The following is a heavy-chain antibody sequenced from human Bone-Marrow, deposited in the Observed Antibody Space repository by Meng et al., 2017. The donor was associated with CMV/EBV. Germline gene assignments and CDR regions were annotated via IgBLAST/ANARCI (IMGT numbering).Heavy chain of an antibody. CDR1: GGTFSSYT. CDR2: IIPILGIA. Sequence: SVKVSCKASGGTFSSYTISWVRQAPGQGLEWMGRIIPILGIANYAQKFQGRVTITADKSTSTAYMELSSLRSEDTAVYYCARDLTGPYCGGDCYSDWFDPWAQGTLVTVPS. V-gene: IGHV1-69*04. CDR3: ARDLTGPYCGGDCYSDWFDP. D-gene: IGHD2-21*01. J-gene: IGHJ5*02.